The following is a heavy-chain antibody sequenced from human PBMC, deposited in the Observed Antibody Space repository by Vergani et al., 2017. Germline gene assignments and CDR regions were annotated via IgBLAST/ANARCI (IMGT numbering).Heavy chain of an antibody. CDR3: ARRHGDYGDY. CDR2: INHSGST. V-gene: IGHV4-34*01. Sequence: QVQLQQWGAGLLKPSETLSLTCAVYGGSFSGYYWSWIRQPPGKGLEWIGEINHSGSTNYNPSLKSRVTISVDTSKNQFSLKLSPVTAADTAVYYCARRHGDYGDYWGQGTLVTVSS. CDR1: GGSFSGYY. D-gene: IGHD4-17*01. J-gene: IGHJ4*02.